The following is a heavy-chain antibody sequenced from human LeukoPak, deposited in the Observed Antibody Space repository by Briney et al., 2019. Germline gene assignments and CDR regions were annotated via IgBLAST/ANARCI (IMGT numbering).Heavy chain of an antibody. J-gene: IGHJ5*02. D-gene: IGHD5-18*01. CDR3: VRVGYGYGYLSWFDP. CDR1: GYTFSNAW. V-gene: IGHV4-59*01. Sequence: GSLRLSCAASGYTFSNAWMSWVRQAPGKGLEWIGHIYYSGSTDYNPSLKSRVSISVDTSKNQFSLKVSSVTAADTAVYYCVRVGYGYGYLSWFDPWGQGTLVTVSS. CDR2: IYYSGST.